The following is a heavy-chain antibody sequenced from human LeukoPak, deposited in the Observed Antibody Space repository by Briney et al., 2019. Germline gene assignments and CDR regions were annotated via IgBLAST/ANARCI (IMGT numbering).Heavy chain of an antibody. CDR1: GYSFTSYW. CDR3: ATSYYYGSGTYDY. D-gene: IGHD3-10*01. CDR2: IDPSDSYT. Sequence: GESLKISCKGFGYSFTSYWISWVGQMPGKGLEWMGRIDPSDSYTNYSPSFQGHVTISADKSISTAYLQWSSLKASDTAMYYCATSYYYGSGTYDYWGQGTLVTVSS. V-gene: IGHV5-10-1*01. J-gene: IGHJ4*02.